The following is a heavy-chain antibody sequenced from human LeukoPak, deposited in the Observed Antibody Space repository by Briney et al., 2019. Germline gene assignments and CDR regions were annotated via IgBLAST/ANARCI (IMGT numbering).Heavy chain of an antibody. V-gene: IGHV4-39*01. CDR1: GDSISSSSYY. CDR2: IYYSGST. Sequence: SETLSLTCNVSGDSISSSSYYWGWIRQPPGKGLEWIGSIYYSGSTYYNPSLKSRVTISVDTSKNQFSLKLTSVTAADTAVYYCARSEWLVRGGDDYWGQGTLVTVSS. J-gene: IGHJ4*02. D-gene: IGHD6-19*01. CDR3: ARSEWLVRGGDDY.